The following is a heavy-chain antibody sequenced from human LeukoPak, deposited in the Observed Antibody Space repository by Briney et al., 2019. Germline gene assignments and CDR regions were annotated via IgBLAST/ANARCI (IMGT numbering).Heavy chain of an antibody. D-gene: IGHD2-15*01. V-gene: IGHV3-48*03. CDR2: ISSSGSTI. CDR3: ATCRSNTDTYYYGMDV. Sequence: GGSLRLSCAASGFTFSSYEMNWVRQAPGKGLEWVSYISSSGSTIYYADSVKGRFTISRDNAKNSLYLQMNSLRAEDTAVYYCATCRSNTDTYYYGMDVWGQGTTVTVSS. CDR1: GFTFSSYE. J-gene: IGHJ6*02.